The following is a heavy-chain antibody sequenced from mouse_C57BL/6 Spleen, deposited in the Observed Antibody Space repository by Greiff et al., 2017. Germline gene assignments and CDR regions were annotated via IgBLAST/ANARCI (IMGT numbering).Heavy chain of an antibody. D-gene: IGHD1-1*01. CDR1: GYTFTSYW. CDR3: ARRDYGSSYVGDYYAMDY. V-gene: IGHV1-69*01. J-gene: IGHJ4*01. Sequence: QVQLKQPGAELVMPGASVKLSCKASGYTFTSYWMHWVKQRPGQGLEWIGEIDPSDSYTNYNQKFKGKSTLTVDKSSSTAYMQLSSLTSEDSAVYYCARRDYGSSYVGDYYAMDYWGQGTSVTVSS. CDR2: IDPSDSYT.